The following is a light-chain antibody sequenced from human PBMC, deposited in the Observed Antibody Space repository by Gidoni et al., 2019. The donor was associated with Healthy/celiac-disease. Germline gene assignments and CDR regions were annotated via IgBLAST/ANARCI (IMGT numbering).Light chain of an antibody. Sequence: DLHMTHSPSSLSASVGDRVTITCRASQSISSYLKWYQQKPGKAPKLLIYAASSLKSGVPSRFSGSGSGKDFTLTSSSLQPEDFANYYCQQSYSTWTFGQGTKVEIK. CDR1: QSISSY. V-gene: IGKV1-39*01. J-gene: IGKJ1*01. CDR3: QQSYSTWT. CDR2: AAS.